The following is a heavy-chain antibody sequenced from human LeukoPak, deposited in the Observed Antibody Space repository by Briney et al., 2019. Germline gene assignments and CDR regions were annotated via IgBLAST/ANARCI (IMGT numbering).Heavy chain of an antibody. J-gene: IGHJ4*02. Sequence: SGGSLGLSCAASGFTFDDYAMHWVRQAPGKGLEWVSGISWNSGSIGYADSVKGRFTISRDNAKNSLYLQMNSLRAEDTALHYCARSSCSSTSCHVDYWGQGTLVTVSS. CDR3: ARSSCSSTSCHVDY. CDR2: ISWNSGSI. D-gene: IGHD2-2*01. V-gene: IGHV3-9*01. CDR1: GFTFDDYA.